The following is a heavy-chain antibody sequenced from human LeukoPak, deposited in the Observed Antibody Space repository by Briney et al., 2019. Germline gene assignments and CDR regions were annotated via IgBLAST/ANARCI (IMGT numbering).Heavy chain of an antibody. V-gene: IGHV4-34*01. CDR2: INHSGST. J-gene: IGHJ4*02. CDR3: ARVLRDGYNLYYFDY. D-gene: IGHD5-12*01. CDR1: GGSFSGYY. Sequence: SETLSLTCAVYGGSFSGYYWSWIRQPPGKGLEWIGEINHSGSTNYNPSLKSRVTISVDTSKNQFSLKLSSVTAADTAVYYCARVLRDGYNLYYFDYWGQGTLVTVSS.